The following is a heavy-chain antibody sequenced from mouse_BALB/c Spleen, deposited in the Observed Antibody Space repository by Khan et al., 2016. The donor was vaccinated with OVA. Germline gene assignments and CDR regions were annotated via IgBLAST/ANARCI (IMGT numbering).Heavy chain of an antibody. V-gene: IGHV5-17*02. CDR3: ATSYFYGYYFDY. J-gene: IGHJ2*01. CDR2: ISGDSNTI. CDR1: GFTFSSYG. Sequence: EVELVESGGDLVQPGGSRKLSCAASGFTFSSYGMHWVRQAPEKGLEWVAYISGDSNTIYYADTVKGRFPFSRDNPRNTLFLQMTSLMSEDTAMYYCATSYFYGYYFDYWGRGTTLTVSS. D-gene: IGHD1-1*01.